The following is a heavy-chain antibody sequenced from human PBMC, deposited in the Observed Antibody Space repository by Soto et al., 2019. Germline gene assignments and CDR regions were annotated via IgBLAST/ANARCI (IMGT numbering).Heavy chain of an antibody. CDR3: ARGRCSGGSCYSRSADLFDP. V-gene: IGHV1-2*02. CDR2: INPNSGGT. D-gene: IGHD2-15*01. J-gene: IGHJ5*02. CDR1: GYTFTGYY. Sequence: ASVKVSCKASGYTFTGYYMHWVRQAPGQGLEWMGWINPNSGGTNYAQKFQGRVTMTRDTSISTAYMELSRLRSDDTAVYYCARGRCSGGSCYSRSADLFDPWGQGTLVTVSS.